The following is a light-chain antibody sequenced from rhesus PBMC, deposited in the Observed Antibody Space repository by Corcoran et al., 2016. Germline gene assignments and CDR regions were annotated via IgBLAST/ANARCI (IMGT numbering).Light chain of an antibody. CDR2: AAS. J-gene: IGKJ3*01. CDR3: LQGYTTPFT. Sequence: DIQMTQSPSSPSASVGDRVTITCRASQGISDYISWYQQKPGKAPKRLIYAASRLESGVPSRFRGSGSGTEFTLPLSSLQPKCFAAYYCLQGYTTPFTFGPGTKLDIK. CDR1: QGISDY. V-gene: IGKV1-36*02.